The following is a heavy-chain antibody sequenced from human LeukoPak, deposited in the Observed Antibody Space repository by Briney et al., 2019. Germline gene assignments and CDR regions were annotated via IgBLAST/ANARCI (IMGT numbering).Heavy chain of an antibody. J-gene: IGHJ6*02. CDR1: GFTFSCYA. CDR3: AKVRGAGSGSYYSLGYYYYYYGMDV. V-gene: IGHV3-23*01. Sequence: GSLRLSCAASGFTFSCYAMSWVRQAPGKGLEWVSAISGSGGSTYYADSVKGRFTISRDNSKNTLYLQMNSLRAEDTAVYYCAKVRGAGSGSYYSLGYYYYYYGMDVWGQGTTVTVSS. D-gene: IGHD1-26*01. CDR2: ISGSGGST.